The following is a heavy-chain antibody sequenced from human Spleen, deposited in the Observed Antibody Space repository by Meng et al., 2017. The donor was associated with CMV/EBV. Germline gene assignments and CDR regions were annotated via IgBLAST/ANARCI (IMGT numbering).Heavy chain of an antibody. Sequence: GGSLRLSCAAPGFTFSSYAMSWVRQAPGKGLEWVSVIYSGGSSTYYADSVKGRFTISRDNSKNTLYLQMNSLRAEDTAVYYCAKDITLLWFGESAGAFDIWGQGTMVTVSS. CDR1: GFTFSSYA. D-gene: IGHD3-10*01. CDR2: IYSGGSST. CDR3: AKDITLLWFGESAGAFDI. V-gene: IGHV3-23*03. J-gene: IGHJ3*02.